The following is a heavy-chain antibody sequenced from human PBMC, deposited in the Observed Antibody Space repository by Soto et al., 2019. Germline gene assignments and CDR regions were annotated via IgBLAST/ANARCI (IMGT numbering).Heavy chain of an antibody. CDR1: GFTFRSYV. D-gene: IGHD3-16*01. V-gene: IGHV3-33*05. CDR3: ARWGTTGGLDV. Sequence: QVQLVESGGGVVQPGTSLRLSCVGSGFTFRSYVIHWVRQAPGKGLEWVALTSYDGSNNFYGDSVKGRFTISRDKSRTTVELQMDSLSLEDTALYYCARWGTTGGLDVWGQGTLVSVSS. J-gene: IGHJ4*02. CDR2: TSYDGSNN.